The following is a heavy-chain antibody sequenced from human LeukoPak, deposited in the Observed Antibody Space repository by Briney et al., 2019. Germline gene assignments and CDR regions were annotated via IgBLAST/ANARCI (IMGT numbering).Heavy chain of an antibody. V-gene: IGHV1-8*01. Sequence: AASVKVSCKASGYTFTHHEINWVRQAPGQGLEWMGWINPQNDVTAYAQKFQGRVTITKDTSLHTAYLELTRLTSDDTAFYYCARGLLTGDYGEQMGDFWGRGTPVTVSS. CDR3: ARGLLTGDYGEQMGDF. J-gene: IGHJ4*02. CDR2: INPQNDVT. D-gene: IGHD4-17*01. CDR1: GYTFTHHE.